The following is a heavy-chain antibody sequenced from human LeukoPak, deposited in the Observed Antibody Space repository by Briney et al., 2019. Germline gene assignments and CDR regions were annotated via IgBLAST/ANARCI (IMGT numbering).Heavy chain of an antibody. J-gene: IGHJ3*02. V-gene: IGHV4-38-2*02. Sequence: SETLSLTCTVSGYSISSGYYWGWIRQPPGKGLEWIGRIYTSGSTNYNPSLKSRVTMSVDTSKNQFSLKLSSVTAADTAVYYCARGYNWNYLDAFDIWGQGTMVTVSS. CDR1: GYSISSGYY. CDR3: ARGYNWNYLDAFDI. D-gene: IGHD1-7*01. CDR2: IYTSGST.